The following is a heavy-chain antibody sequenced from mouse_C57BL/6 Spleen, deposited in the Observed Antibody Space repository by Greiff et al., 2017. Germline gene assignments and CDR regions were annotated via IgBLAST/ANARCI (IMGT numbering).Heavy chain of an antibody. CDR2: IYPRDGST. V-gene: IGHV1-78*01. CDR1: GYTFTDHT. Sequence: VQLQQSDAELVKPGASVTISCKVSGYTFTDHTIHWMKQRPEQGLEWIGYIYPRDGSTKYNEKFKGKATLTADKSSSTAYMQLKSLTSEDSAVYFCAREQLRLKDAMDYWGQGTSVTVSS. CDR3: AREQLRLKDAMDY. D-gene: IGHD3-2*02. J-gene: IGHJ4*01.